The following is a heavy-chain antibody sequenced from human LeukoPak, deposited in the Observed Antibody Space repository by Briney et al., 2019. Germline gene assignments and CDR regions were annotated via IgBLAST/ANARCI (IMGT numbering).Heavy chain of an antibody. CDR1: GGSISSYY. CDR2: IYYSGST. Sequence: PSETLSLTCTVSGGSISSYYWSWIRQPPGKGLEWIGYIYYSGSTNYNPSLKSRVTISVDTSKNQFSLKLSSVTAADTAVYYCASHALVPDAFDIWGQGTMVTVSS. CDR3: ASHALVPDAFDI. V-gene: IGHV4-59*08. D-gene: IGHD6-13*01. J-gene: IGHJ3*02.